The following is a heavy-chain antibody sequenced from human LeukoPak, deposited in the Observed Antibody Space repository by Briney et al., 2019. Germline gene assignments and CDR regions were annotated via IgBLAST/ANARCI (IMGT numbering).Heavy chain of an antibody. D-gene: IGHD6-13*01. CDR1: GFTFSSYG. J-gene: IGHJ4*02. CDR2: ILYDGNDK. V-gene: IGHV3-30*18. Sequence: GGSLRLSCAASGFTFSSYGIHWVRQAPGKGLEWVAVILYDGNDKYYRDSVKGRFTISRDNSKNMVYLEMNSLRIEDTAVYFCAKDSIWYSSKWNYFDYWGQGTLVTVSS. CDR3: AKDSIWYSSKWNYFDY.